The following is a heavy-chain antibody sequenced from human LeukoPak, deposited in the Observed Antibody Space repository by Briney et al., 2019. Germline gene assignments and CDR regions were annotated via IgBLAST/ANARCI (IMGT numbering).Heavy chain of an antibody. CDR2: ISYDGSNE. J-gene: IGHJ6*03. CDR3: ARDATVYYYYYMDV. D-gene: IGHD2-21*02. Sequence: GGSPRLSCAASAFTFSSYTLHWVRQAPGKGLEWVAVISYDGSNEYYADSVKGRFIISRDNSKNTLYLQMNSLRAEDTAVYYCARDATVYYYYYMDVWGKGTTVTVSS. CDR1: AFTFSSYT. V-gene: IGHV3-30*04.